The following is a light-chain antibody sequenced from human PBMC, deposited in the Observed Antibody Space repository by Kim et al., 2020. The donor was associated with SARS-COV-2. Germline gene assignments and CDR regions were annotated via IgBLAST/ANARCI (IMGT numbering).Light chain of an antibody. J-gene: IGKJ1*01. CDR3: QESYSTSWT. V-gene: IGKV1-39*01. Sequence: ASVGERVTIPCRASQTISNYLSWYQQKPGKVPKLLIYDASSLQSGVPSRFSGSGSGTDFTLTISSLQPEDFATYYCQESYSTSWTFGQGTKVEIK. CDR2: DAS. CDR1: QTISNY.